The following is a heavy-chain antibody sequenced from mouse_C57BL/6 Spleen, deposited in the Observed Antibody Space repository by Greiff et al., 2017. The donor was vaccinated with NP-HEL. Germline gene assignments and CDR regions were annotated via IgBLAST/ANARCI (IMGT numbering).Heavy chain of an antibody. CDR2: ISYDGSN. V-gene: IGHV3-6*01. CDR3: ARDGYPLYYAMDY. Sequence: EVQLQESGPGLVKPSQSLSLTCSVTGYSITSGYYWNWIRQFPGNKLEWMGYISYDGSNNYNPSLKNRISITRDTSKNQFFLKLNSVTTEDTATYYCARDGYPLYYAMDYWGQGTSVTVSS. D-gene: IGHD2-2*01. J-gene: IGHJ4*01. CDR1: GYSITSGYY.